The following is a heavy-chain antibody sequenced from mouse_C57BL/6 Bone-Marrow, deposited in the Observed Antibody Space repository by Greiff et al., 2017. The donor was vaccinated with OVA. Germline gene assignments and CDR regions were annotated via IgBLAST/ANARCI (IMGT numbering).Heavy chain of an antibody. CDR3: ARLYYYGSLYYFDY. Sequence: VQLQQSGPGLVQPSQSLSITCTVSGFSLTSYGVHWVRQSPGKGLEWLGVIWSGGSTDYNAAFISRLSISKDNSKSQVFFKMNSLQADDTAIYYCARLYYYGSLYYFDYWGQGTTLTVSS. J-gene: IGHJ2*01. D-gene: IGHD1-1*01. CDR2: IWSGGST. V-gene: IGHV2-2*01. CDR1: GFSLTSYG.